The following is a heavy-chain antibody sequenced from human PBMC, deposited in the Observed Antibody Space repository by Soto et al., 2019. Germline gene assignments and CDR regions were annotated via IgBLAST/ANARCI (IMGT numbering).Heavy chain of an antibody. Sequence: EVQLVESGGGLVQPGGSLKLSCVVSGFTFSGSAMHWVRQASGKGLEWVGRIRSKANNYATAYAASVKGRFTISRDYSKNTAYLQMNSLKTEDTAVYYCTSLYASGSPWGQGTLVTVSS. CDR2: IRSKANNYAT. D-gene: IGHD3-10*01. CDR1: GFTFSGSA. V-gene: IGHV3-73*02. CDR3: TSLYASGSP. J-gene: IGHJ4*02.